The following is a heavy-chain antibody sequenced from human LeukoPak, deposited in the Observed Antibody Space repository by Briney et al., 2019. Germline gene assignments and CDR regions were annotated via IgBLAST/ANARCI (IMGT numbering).Heavy chain of an antibody. CDR1: GFTFSSYA. CDR2: ISGSGGST. CDR3: AKNKNSYGDYYYGMDV. J-gene: IGHJ6*02. D-gene: IGHD5-18*01. Sequence: GGSLRLSCAASGFTFSSYAMSWVRQAPGKGLEWVSAISGSGGSTYYADSVKGRFTISRDNSKSTLYLQMNSLRAEDTAVYYCAKNKNSYGDYYYGMDVWGQGTTVTVSS. V-gene: IGHV3-23*01.